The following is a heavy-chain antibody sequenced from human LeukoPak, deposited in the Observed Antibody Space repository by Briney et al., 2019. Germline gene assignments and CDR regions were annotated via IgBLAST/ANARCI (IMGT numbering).Heavy chain of an antibody. CDR2: IYSGGST. CDR1: GFPFNAYW. Sequence: GGSLRLSCAASGFPFNAYWMTWVRQAPGKGLEWVSVIYSGGSTYYADSVKGRFTISRDTSKNTLSLQMNSPRAEDTAVYYCASLSPGHYWGQGTLVTVSS. CDR3: ASLSPGHY. D-gene: IGHD1-14*01. V-gene: IGHV3-53*01. J-gene: IGHJ4*02.